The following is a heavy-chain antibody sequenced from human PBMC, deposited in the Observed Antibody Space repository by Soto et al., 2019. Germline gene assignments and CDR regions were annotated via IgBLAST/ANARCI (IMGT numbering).Heavy chain of an antibody. Sequence: GAPVKVSCEASGGTFSSYAISWVGQAPGKGVEGVGGMIPIFGTANYAQKFQGRVTITADESTSTAYMELSSLRSEDTAVYYCARRRVGYGDYVYGYWGQGTLVTVSS. V-gene: IGHV1-69*13. CDR1: GGTFSSYA. D-gene: IGHD4-17*01. J-gene: IGHJ4*02. CDR3: ARRRVGYGDYVYGY. CDR2: MIPIFGTA.